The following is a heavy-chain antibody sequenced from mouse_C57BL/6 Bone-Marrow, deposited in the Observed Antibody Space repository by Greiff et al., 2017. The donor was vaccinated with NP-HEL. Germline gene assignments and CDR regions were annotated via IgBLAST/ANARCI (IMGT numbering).Heavy chain of an antibody. Sequence: ESGPGLVKPSQSLSLTCSVTGYSITSGYYWNWIRQFPGNKLEWMGYISYDGSNNYNPSLTNRISITRDTAKNQFFLKLNSVTTEDTATYYCAREGITTVEALDYWGQGTTLTVSS. J-gene: IGHJ2*01. CDR2: ISYDGSN. CDR3: AREGITTVEALDY. V-gene: IGHV3-6*01. CDR1: GYSITSGYY. D-gene: IGHD1-1*01.